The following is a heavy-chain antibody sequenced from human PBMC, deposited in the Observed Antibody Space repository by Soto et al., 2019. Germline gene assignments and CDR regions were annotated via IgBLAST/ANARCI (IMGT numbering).Heavy chain of an antibody. J-gene: IGHJ6*02. CDR3: AKGAGSFPYYYYGMDV. Sequence: GGSLRLSCAASGFTFDDYAMHWVRQAPGKGLEWVSLISWDGGSTYYADSVKGRFTISRDNSKNSLYLQMDSLRAEDTALYYCAKGAGSFPYYYYGMDVWGQGTTVPVSS. D-gene: IGHD3-10*01. CDR1: GFTFDDYA. V-gene: IGHV3-43D*04. CDR2: ISWDGGST.